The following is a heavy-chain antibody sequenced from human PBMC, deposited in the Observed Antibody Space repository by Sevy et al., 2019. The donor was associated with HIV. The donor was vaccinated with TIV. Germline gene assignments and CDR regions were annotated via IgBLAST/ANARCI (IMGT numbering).Heavy chain of an antibody. V-gene: IGHV3-30*18. Sequence: GGSLRLSCAASGFTFSSYGIHWVRQAPGKGLEWVADISYDGSNKYYADSVKGRFTISRDNSKNTLSLQMNSLRAEDTAVYFCAKVEDRVALRGAFDIWGQGTMVTVSS. CDR3: AKVEDRVALRGAFDI. D-gene: IGHD3-10*01. CDR1: GFTFSSYG. J-gene: IGHJ3*02. CDR2: ISYDGSNK.